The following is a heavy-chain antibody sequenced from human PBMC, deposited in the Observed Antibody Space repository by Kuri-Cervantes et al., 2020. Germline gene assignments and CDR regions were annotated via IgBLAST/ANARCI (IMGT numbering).Heavy chain of an antibody. J-gene: IGHJ4*02. D-gene: IGHD3-22*01. CDR3: ARDRTRYYDDSSAPLEY. CDR1: GGSFSGYY. V-gene: IGHV4-34*01. Sequence: SETLSLTCAVYGGSFSGYYWSWIRQPPGKGLEWIGEINHSGSTNYNPSLKSRVTISVDTSKNQFSLKLSSVTAADTAVYYCARDRTRYYDDSSAPLEYWGQGTLVTSPQ. CDR2: INHSGST.